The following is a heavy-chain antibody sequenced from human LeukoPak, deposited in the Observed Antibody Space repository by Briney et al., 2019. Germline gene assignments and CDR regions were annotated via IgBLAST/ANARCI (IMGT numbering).Heavy chain of an antibody. V-gene: IGHV4-39*07. D-gene: IGHD3-3*01. J-gene: IGHJ6*03. Sequence: PSETLSLTCTVSGGSISSSSYYWGWIRQPPGKGLEWIGSIYYSGSTYYNPSLKSRVTISVDTSKNQFSLKLSSVTAADMAVYYCARGGDFWSGYSRGYYMDVWGKGTTVTVSS. CDR2: IYYSGST. CDR3: ARGGDFWSGYSRGYYMDV. CDR1: GGSISSSSYY.